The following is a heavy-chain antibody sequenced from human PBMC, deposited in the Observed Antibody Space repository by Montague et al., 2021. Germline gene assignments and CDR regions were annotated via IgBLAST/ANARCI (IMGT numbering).Heavy chain of an antibody. V-gene: IGHV3-23*03. Sequence: SLRLSCAASGFTFSRFAMSWVRQAPGKGLEWVSIIHRRGSPTYYGDSVKGRFTISRDDSKNMLYLQLNSLRTEDTAVYYCAKDRGDSSGQPIFDYWGQGTLVTVSS. CDR3: AKDRGDSSGQPIFDY. D-gene: IGHD6-19*01. J-gene: IGHJ4*02. CDR2: IHRRGSPT. CDR1: GFTFSRFA.